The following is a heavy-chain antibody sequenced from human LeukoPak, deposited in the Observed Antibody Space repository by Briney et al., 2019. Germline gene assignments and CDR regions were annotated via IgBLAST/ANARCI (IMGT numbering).Heavy chain of an antibody. CDR2: ISSSSSYI. V-gene: IGHV3-21*01. J-gene: IGHJ6*02. CDR1: GFPFNSDT. CDR3: ASSSGGYYNGMDV. Sequence: GGALRLSFSASGFPFNSDTLNWGRQAPGKGLEWVSSISSSSSYINYADSVKGRFTISRDNAKNSLYLQMNSLRGEDTAVYYCASSSGGYYNGMDVWGQGTTVTVSS. D-gene: IGHD3-10*01.